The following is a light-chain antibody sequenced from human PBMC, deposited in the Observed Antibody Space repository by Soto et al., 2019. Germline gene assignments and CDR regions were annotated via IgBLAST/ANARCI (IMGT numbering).Light chain of an antibody. CDR3: QVYDMWPPTYT. Sequence: EVVMTQSPATLSVSPGDRATLSCRASQSAGTNLAWYQQRPGQAPRLLIHGTSTRATGVPARFSVSASGTEFPLRNRTQQSEDFSGYYCQVYDMWPPTYTFGQGTKLEI. CDR1: QSAGTN. V-gene: IGKV3-15*01. J-gene: IGKJ2*01. CDR2: GTS.